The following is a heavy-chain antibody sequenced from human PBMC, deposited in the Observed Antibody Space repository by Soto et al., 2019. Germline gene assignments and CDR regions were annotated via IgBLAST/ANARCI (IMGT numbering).Heavy chain of an antibody. D-gene: IGHD3-16*01. J-gene: IGHJ4*02. V-gene: IGHV3-30*19. CDR3: ARWGTTGGFDL. CDR2: TSYDGNNK. CDR1: GFMFKSYV. Sequence: QLHLVESGGGVVQPGTSLRLSCTASGFMFKSYVMYWVRQAPGKGLEWVALTSYDGNNKYYGDSVKGRFTVSRDNSKNTLHLQMDSLSPEDTALYYCARWGTTGGFDLWGQGTLVSVSS.